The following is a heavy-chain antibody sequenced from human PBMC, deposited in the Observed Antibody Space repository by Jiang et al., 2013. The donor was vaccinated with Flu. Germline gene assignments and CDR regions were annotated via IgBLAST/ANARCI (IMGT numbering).Heavy chain of an antibody. CDR3: ARAPLPFSSGWTRGDAFDI. CDR1: GDSVPSNSAA. Sequence: QTLSLTCAISGDSVPSNSAAWNWIRQSPSRGLEWLGRTYYRSKWYNDYAVSVKSRITINPDTSKNQFSLQLNSVTPEDTAVYYCARAPLPFSSGWTRGDAFDIWGQGTMVTVSS. V-gene: IGHV6-1*01. J-gene: IGHJ3*02. CDR2: TYYRSKWYN. D-gene: IGHD6-19*01.